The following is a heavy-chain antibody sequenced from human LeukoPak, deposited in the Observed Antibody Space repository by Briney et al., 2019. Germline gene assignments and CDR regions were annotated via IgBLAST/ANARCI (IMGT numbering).Heavy chain of an antibody. CDR1: GLTFSSYA. J-gene: IGHJ6*02. Sequence: QSGGSLRLSCAASGLTFSSYAMHWVRQAPGKGLEWVAVISYDGSNKYYADSVKGRFTISRDNSKNTLYLQMNSLRAEDTAVYYCAREKQLGQYYYYYYGMDVWGQGTTVTVSS. CDR2: ISYDGSNK. V-gene: IGHV3-30-3*01. CDR3: AREKQLGQYYYYYYGMDV. D-gene: IGHD6-6*01.